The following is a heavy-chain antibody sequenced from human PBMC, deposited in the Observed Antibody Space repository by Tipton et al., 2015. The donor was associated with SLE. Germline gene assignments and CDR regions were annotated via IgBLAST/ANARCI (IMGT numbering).Heavy chain of an antibody. CDR2: INHSGST. D-gene: IGHD4-23*01. CDR3: ARGRYGGAAN. V-gene: IGHV4-39*07. CDR1: GGSISSSSYY. J-gene: IGHJ4*02. Sequence: TLSLTRTVSGGSISSSSYYWGWIRQPPGEGLEWIGEINHSGSTNYTTSLKSRVTISVDTAKNQFSLKVSSVTAADTAVYYCARGRYGGAANWGQGSLVTVSS.